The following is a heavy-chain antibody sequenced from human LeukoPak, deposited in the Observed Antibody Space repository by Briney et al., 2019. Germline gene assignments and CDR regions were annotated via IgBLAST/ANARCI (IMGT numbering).Heavy chain of an antibody. CDR1: GFTFGNYA. J-gene: IGHJ6*02. V-gene: IGHV3-49*03. Sequence: GGSLRLSCTASGFTFGNYAMSWFRQAPGKGLEWVGFIRSKAYGGTTEYAASVKGSFTISRDDSKSIAYLQMNSLKTEDTAVYYCTRDPVAVYYYYYGMDVWGQGTTVTVSS. D-gene: IGHD6-19*01. CDR3: TRDPVAVYYYYYGMDV. CDR2: IRSKAYGGTT.